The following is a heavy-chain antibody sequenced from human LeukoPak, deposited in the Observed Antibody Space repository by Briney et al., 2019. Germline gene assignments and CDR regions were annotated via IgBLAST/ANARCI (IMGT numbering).Heavy chain of an antibody. V-gene: IGHV3-72*01. J-gene: IGHJ6*02. CDR1: GFTFSSYA. Sequence: GGSLRLSCAASGFTFSSYAMHWVRQAPGKGLEWVGRTRNKANSYTTEYAASVKGRFTISRDDSENSLYLQMNSLKTEDTAVYYCVRDGSEGDYGMDVWGQGTTVTVSS. CDR3: VRDGSEGDYGMDV. CDR2: TRNKANSYTT.